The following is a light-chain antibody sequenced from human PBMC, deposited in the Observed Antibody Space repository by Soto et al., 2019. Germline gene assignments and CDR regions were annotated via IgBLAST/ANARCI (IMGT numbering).Light chain of an antibody. Sequence: DIQMTQSPSSLSASVGDIVTITCRASQFITTYLNWYQQKPGKAPKLLIHAASSVQSGVPSRFSGSGSGTDFTLTITSLQPEDFATYFCQQSSRTPLTFGGGTKVEIK. CDR2: AAS. J-gene: IGKJ4*01. CDR3: QQSSRTPLT. V-gene: IGKV1-39*01. CDR1: QFITTY.